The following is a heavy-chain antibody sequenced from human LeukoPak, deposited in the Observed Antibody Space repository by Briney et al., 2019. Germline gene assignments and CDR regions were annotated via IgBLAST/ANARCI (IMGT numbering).Heavy chain of an antibody. V-gene: IGHV4-61*02. Sequence: SETLSLTCTVSGGSISSGSYYWSWIRQPAGKGLVWIGRIYTSGSTNYNPSLKSRVTISVDTSKNQFSLKLSSVTAADTAVYYCARPPPYYYYYMDVWGKGTTVTVSS. CDR1: GGSISSGSYY. CDR2: IYTSGST. CDR3: ARPPPYYYYYMDV. J-gene: IGHJ6*03.